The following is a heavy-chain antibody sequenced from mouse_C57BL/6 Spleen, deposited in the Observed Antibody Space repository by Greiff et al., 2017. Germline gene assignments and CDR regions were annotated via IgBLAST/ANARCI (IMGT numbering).Heavy chain of an antibody. V-gene: IGHV1-82*01. J-gene: IGHJ2*01. CDR1: GYAFSSSW. CDR2: IYPGDGDT. Sequence: VKLQQSGPELVKPGASVKISCKASGYAFSSSWMNWVKQRPGKGLEWIGRIYPGDGDTNYNGKFKGKATLTADKSSSTAYMQLSSLTSEDSAVYFCARRGTTGFFDYWGQGTTLTVSS. CDR3: ARRGTTGFFDY. D-gene: IGHD1-1*01.